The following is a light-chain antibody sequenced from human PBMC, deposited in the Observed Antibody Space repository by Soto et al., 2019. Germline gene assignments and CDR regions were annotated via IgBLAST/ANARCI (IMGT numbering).Light chain of an antibody. CDR3: QQRRHLWT. CDR1: QSVDSY. CDR2: DAS. J-gene: IGKJ1*01. Sequence: EIVLTQSPATLSLSPGERATLSCRASQSVDSYLAWYQQKPGQAPRLLIYDASNRATGISARFSGSGSGTDFTLTINSLESEDSAVYYCQQRRHLWTFGQGTKVEIK. V-gene: IGKV3-11*01.